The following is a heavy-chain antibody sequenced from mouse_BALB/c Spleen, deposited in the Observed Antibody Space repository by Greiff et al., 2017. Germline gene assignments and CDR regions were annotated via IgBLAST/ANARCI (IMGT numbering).Heavy chain of an antibody. D-gene: IGHD4-1*01. V-gene: IGHV5-6-2*01. CDR1: GFTFSSYY. CDR3: ARHEGLTGTGWFAY. CDR2: INSNGGST. Sequence: EVKLMESGGGLVKLGGSLKLSCAASGFTFSSYYMSWVRQTPEKRLELVAAINSNGGSTYYPDTVKGRFTISRDNAKNTLYLQMSSLKSEDTALYYCARHEGLTGTGWFAYWGQGTLVTVSA. J-gene: IGHJ3*01.